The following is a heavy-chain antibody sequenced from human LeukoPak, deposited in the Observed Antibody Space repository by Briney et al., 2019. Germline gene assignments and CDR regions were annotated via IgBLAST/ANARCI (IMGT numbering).Heavy chain of an antibody. CDR2: ISDSGSSI. CDR3: ARGGPVSPFDN. D-gene: IGHD1-14*01. CDR1: GFTFSDYY. J-gene: IGHJ4*02. Sequence: GGSLRLSCTASGFTFSDYYMSWIRQAPGKGLEWVSYISDSGSSIFYADSVKGRSTISRDNAKNSVYLQMNSLRAEDTAVYYCARGGPVSPFDNSGQGTLVTVSS. V-gene: IGHV3-11*01.